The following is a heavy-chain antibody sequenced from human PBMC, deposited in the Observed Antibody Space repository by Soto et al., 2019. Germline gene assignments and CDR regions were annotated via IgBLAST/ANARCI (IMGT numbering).Heavy chain of an antibody. CDR1: GFTFSSYA. J-gene: IGHJ4*02. CDR2: ISYDGSNK. Sequence: RRLSCAASGFTFSSYAMHWVRQAPGKGLEWVAVISYDGSNKYYADSVKGRFTISRDNSKNTLYLQMNSLRAEDTAVYYCARSGSGSSYDYWGQGTLVTVSS. D-gene: IGHD1-26*01. V-gene: IGHV3-30-3*01. CDR3: ARSGSGSSYDY.